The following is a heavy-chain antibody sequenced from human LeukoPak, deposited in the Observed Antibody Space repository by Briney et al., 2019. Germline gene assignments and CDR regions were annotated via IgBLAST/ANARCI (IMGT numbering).Heavy chain of an antibody. Sequence: SQTLSLTCTVSGGSISSGGYYWSWIRQHPGKGLEWIGYIYYSGSTYYNPSLKSRVTISVDTSKNQFSLKLSSVTAADTAVYYCARSRRYGSGSYYNGNRDYFDYWGQGTLVTVSS. CDR3: ARSRRYGSGSYYNGNRDYFDY. D-gene: IGHD3-10*01. CDR2: IYYSGST. J-gene: IGHJ4*02. V-gene: IGHV4-31*03. CDR1: GGSISSGGYY.